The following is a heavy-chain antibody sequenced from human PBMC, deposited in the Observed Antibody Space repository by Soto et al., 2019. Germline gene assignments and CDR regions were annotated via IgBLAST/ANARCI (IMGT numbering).Heavy chain of an antibody. V-gene: IGHV1-2*02. Sequence: GASVKVSCKASGYTFTGYYMHCVRQAPGQGLGWMGWINPNSGGTNYAQKFQGRVTMTRDTSISTAYMELSRLRSDDTAVYYCARVRRGYCSSTSCSHFDYWGQGTLVTVSS. CDR3: ARVRRGYCSSTSCSHFDY. CDR2: INPNSGGT. D-gene: IGHD2-2*01. J-gene: IGHJ4*02. CDR1: GYTFTGYY.